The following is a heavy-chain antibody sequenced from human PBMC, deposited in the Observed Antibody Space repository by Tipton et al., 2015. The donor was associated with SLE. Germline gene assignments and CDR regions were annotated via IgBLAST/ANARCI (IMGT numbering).Heavy chain of an antibody. V-gene: IGHV3-33*01. CDR2: IWYDESNK. CDR3: AREGNWNGEFDY. D-gene: IGHD1-1*01. Sequence: SLRLSCAASGFAFSSYGMHWVRQAPGKGLEWVAVIWYDESNKYYGDSVKGRFTISRDISRNTLYLQMNSLRAEDTAVYYCAREGNWNGEFDYWGQGTLVTVSS. J-gene: IGHJ4*02. CDR1: GFAFSSYG.